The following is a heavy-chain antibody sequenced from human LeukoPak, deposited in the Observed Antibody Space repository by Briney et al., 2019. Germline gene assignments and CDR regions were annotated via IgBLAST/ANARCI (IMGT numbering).Heavy chain of an antibody. CDR1: GYSISSGYY. D-gene: IGHD2-15*01. CDR3: ATSAEGSVDY. Sequence: SETLSLTCTVSGYSISSGYYWGWIRPPPGKGLEWIGSIYHSGSTYYNPSLKSRVTISVDTSKNQFSLKLSSVTAADTAVYYCATSAEGSVDYWGQGTLVTVSS. J-gene: IGHJ4*02. CDR2: IYHSGST. V-gene: IGHV4-38-2*02.